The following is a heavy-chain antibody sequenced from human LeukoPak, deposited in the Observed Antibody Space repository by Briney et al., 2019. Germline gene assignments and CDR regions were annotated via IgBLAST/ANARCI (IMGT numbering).Heavy chain of an antibody. V-gene: IGHV3-49*04. CDR1: GFTFGDYA. CDR2: IRSKAYGGTT. Sequence: GGSLRLSCTASGFTFGDYAMSWVRQAPGKGLEGVGFIRSKAYGGTTEYAASVKGRFTISRDDSKSIAYLQMISLQTEDTAVYYCTRDTIARAAAGTDYWGQGTLVTVSS. J-gene: IGHJ4*02. D-gene: IGHD6-13*01. CDR3: TRDTIARAAAGTDY.